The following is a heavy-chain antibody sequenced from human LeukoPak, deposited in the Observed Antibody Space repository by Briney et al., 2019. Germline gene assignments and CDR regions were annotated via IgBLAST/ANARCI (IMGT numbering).Heavy chain of an antibody. CDR2: ISSSGSTI. Sequence: GGSLRLSCAASGFSFSSYEMNWVRQAPGKGLEWVSYISSSGSTIYYADSVKGRLTISRDNAKNSLYLQMNSLRAEDTAVYYCARDMVREPYYFDYWGQGTLVTVSS. J-gene: IGHJ4*02. D-gene: IGHD3-10*01. CDR3: ARDMVREPYYFDY. CDR1: GFSFSSYE. V-gene: IGHV3-48*03.